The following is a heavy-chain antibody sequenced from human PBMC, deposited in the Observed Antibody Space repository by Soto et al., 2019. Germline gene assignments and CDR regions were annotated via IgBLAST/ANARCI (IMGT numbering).Heavy chain of an antibody. V-gene: IGHV3-23*01. Sequence: LRLSFAASGFTSINYAMSWVRQAPGKGLEWVSSISSRGDTTYYADSVRGRFTISKDPSKDTLYLQMNSLRAEDTALYFCAKDSHYGDFLPFDYWGQGTLVTVSS. J-gene: IGHJ4*02. CDR2: ISSRGDTT. CDR3: AKDSHYGDFLPFDY. D-gene: IGHD4-17*01. CDR1: GFTSINYA.